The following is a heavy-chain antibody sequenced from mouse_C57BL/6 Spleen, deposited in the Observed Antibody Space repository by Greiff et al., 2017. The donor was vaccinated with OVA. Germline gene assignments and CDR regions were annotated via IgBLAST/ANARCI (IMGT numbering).Heavy chain of an antibody. V-gene: IGHV1-80*01. CDR3: AREIVCPITTEVAPLAMDY. J-gene: IGHJ4*01. D-gene: IGHD1-1*01. Sequence: QVQLQQSGAELVKPGASVKISCKASGYAFSSYWMHWVKQRPGKGLEWIGKIYPGDGDTNYNGKFKGKATLTADKSSSTAYMQLSRLTSENTAVYFCAREIVCPITTEVAPLAMDYWGQGTSVTVSS. CDR1: GYAFSSYW. CDR2: IYPGDGDT.